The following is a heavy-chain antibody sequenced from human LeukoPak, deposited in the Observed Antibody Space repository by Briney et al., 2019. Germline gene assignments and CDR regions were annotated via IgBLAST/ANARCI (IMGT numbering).Heavy chain of an antibody. J-gene: IGHJ4*01. Sequence: GGSLRLSCAASGFTFSSSAMSWVRQAPGKGLEWVSTLSGSGITTYYADSVKGRFTISRDNSKNTLYLQMNSLKAEDTAVYYCAKGIYSSGWSYFDYWGHGTLVTVSS. CDR2: LSGSGITT. V-gene: IGHV3-23*01. CDR1: GFTFSSSA. CDR3: AKGIYSSGWSYFDY. D-gene: IGHD6-19*01.